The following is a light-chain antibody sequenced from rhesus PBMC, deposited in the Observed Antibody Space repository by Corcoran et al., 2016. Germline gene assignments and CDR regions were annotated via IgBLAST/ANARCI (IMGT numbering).Light chain of an antibody. J-gene: IGKJ4*01. CDR3: QQGNSYPLT. CDR1: QGINSY. V-gene: IGKV1-32*02. CDR2: YAN. Sequence: DIQMSQSPSSLSASVGDRVTITCRASQGINSYLNWYTQKPGKAPKLLIYYANSLPSGVPSRFSCSGSGTEFTLTISSLQPEDFATYYCQQGNSYPLTFGGGTKVELK.